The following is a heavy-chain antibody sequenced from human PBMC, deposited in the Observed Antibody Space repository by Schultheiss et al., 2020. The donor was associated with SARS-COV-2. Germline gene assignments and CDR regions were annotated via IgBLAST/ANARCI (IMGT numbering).Heavy chain of an antibody. V-gene: IGHV4-38-2*01. CDR2: INHTRST. J-gene: IGHJ5*02. Sequence: SETLSLTCAVSGYSISSGYYWGWIRQPPGKGLEWIGEINHTRSTNYNPSLKSLGTISVDTSKNQFSLKLTSVTAADTAVYYCARVGTPYSSGWTWFDPWGQGTLVTVSS. CDR1: GYSISSGYY. CDR3: ARVGTPYSSGWTWFDP. D-gene: IGHD6-19*01.